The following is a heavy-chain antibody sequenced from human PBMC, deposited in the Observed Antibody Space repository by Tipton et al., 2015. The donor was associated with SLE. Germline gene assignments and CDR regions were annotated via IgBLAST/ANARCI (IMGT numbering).Heavy chain of an antibody. CDR3: ARDPALLVGALGYYMDV. V-gene: IGHV4-34*01. CDR1: GGAFSGYY. Sequence: TLSLTCAVYGGAFSGYYWSWIRQPPGKGLEWIGEINHSGSAKYNPSLKSRVTVSVDTSKNQVSLRVSSVTGADTAVYYCARDPALLVGALGYYMDVWGKGTTVTVSS. CDR2: INHSGSA. J-gene: IGHJ6*03. D-gene: IGHD1-26*01.